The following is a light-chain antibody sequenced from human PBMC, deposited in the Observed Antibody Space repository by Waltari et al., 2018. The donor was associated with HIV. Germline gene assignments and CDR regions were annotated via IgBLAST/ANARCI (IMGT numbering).Light chain of an antibody. Sequence: QSALTQPASVSGSPGQSITIPCPGANTDLGLYYLVSWYRQHPDKAPQLVIYGVNTRPSGVSDRFSGSKSGNTASLTISSLQAEDEADYYCSSYTNSDILLFGGGTKLTVL. CDR3: SSYTNSDILL. CDR1: NTDLGLYYL. CDR2: GVN. J-gene: IGLJ2*01. V-gene: IGLV2-14*01.